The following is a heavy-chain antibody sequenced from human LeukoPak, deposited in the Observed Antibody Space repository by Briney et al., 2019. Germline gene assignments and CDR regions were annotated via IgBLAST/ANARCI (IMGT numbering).Heavy chain of an antibody. CDR1: GYTFTGYY. Sequence: ASVKVSCKASGYTFTGYYMHWVRQAPGQGLEWMGWINPNSGGTNYAQKFQGRVTMTRDTSISTAYMELSRLRSDDTAAYYCARIPRYPIIRAFDIWGQGTMVTVSS. V-gene: IGHV1-2*02. J-gene: IGHJ3*02. CDR2: INPNSGGT. CDR3: ARIPRYPIIRAFDI. D-gene: IGHD1-1*01.